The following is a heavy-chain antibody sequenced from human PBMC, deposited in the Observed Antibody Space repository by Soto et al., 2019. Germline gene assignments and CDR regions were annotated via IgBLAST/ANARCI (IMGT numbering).Heavy chain of an antibody. D-gene: IGHD3-10*01. J-gene: IGHJ4*02. CDR3: AKALWFGGHFDY. CDR2: ISGSGGST. V-gene: IGHV3-23*01. Sequence: LRLSCAASGFTFSSYAMSWVRQAPGKGLEWVSAISGSGGSTYYADSVKGRFTISRDNSKNTLYLQMNSLRAEDTAVYYCAKALWFGGHFDYWGQGTLVTVSS. CDR1: GFTFSSYA.